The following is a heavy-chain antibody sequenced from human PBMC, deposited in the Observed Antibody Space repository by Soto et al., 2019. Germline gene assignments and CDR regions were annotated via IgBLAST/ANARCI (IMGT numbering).Heavy chain of an antibody. D-gene: IGHD3-22*01. J-gene: IGHJ6*02. CDR1: GFTFTDYA. CDR2: ISYDGGKK. CDR3: ARDTYLDSSGPTYYYYYGIVV. V-gene: IGHV3-30-3*01. Sequence: QVQLVESGGGVVQPGRSLRLSCAASGFTFTDYALHWVRQAPGKGLEWVAVISYDGGKKYYADSVKGRFTISRDNSKNTVYLQMNSLRVEDTAVYYCARDTYLDSSGPTYYYYYGIVVWGQGTTVTVSS.